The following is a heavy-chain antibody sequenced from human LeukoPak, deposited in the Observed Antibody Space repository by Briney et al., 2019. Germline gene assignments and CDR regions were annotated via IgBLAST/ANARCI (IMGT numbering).Heavy chain of an antibody. CDR3: ARAGGGVVVPAIISRRPENNIVYYYYMDV. CDR2: INPSGGST. Sequence: ASVKVSCKASGYTFTSYYMHWVRQAPGQGLEWMGIINPSGGSTSYAQKFQGRVTMTRDTSTSTVYMELSSLRSEDTAVYYCARAGGGVVVPAIISRRPENNIVYYYYMDVWGKGTTVTVSS. V-gene: IGHV1-46*03. CDR1: GYTFTSYY. J-gene: IGHJ6*03. D-gene: IGHD2-2*01.